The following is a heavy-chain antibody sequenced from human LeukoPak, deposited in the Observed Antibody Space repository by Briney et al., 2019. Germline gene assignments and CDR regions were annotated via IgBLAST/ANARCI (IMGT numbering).Heavy chain of an antibody. CDR2: IYYSGST. J-gene: IGHJ6*03. CDR1: GGSISSYY. V-gene: IGHV4-59*12. CDR3: ARAHGFGRRQIYYYYYYMDV. Sequence: SETLSLTCTVSGGSISSYYWSWIRQPPGKGLEWIGYIYYSGSTNYNPSLKSRVTISVDTSKNQFSLKLSSVTAADTAVYYCARAHGFGRRQIYYYYYYMDVWGKGTTVTISS. D-gene: IGHD3-10*01.